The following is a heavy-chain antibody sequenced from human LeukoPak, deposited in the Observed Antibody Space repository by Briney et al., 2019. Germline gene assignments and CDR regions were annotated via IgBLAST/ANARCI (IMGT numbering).Heavy chain of an antibody. J-gene: IGHJ4*02. Sequence: SETLSLTCTVSGGSISSYYWSWIRQPPGKGLEWIGYIYYSGSTNYNPSLKSRVTISVDTSKNQFSLKLSSVTAADTAVYYCARLPRSSSSEFDYWGQGTLVTVSS. CDR2: IYYSGST. CDR1: GGSISSYY. D-gene: IGHD6-6*01. CDR3: ARLPRSSSSEFDY. V-gene: IGHV4-59*08.